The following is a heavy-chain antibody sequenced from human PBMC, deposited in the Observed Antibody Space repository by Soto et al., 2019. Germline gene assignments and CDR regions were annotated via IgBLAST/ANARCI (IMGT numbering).Heavy chain of an antibody. CDR1: GYSINSDDY. CDR3: AREYSSTWYPFDY. Sequence: SETLSLTFTVSGYSINSDDYWGWIRQPPGKGLEWIASIYHSVSTFYNPSLRSRVTISIDTSKNQFSLRLTAVTAADTAMYYCAREYSSTWYPFDYWGQGTLVTVSS. J-gene: IGHJ4*02. D-gene: IGHD6-13*01. V-gene: IGHV4-38-2*02. CDR2: IYHSVST.